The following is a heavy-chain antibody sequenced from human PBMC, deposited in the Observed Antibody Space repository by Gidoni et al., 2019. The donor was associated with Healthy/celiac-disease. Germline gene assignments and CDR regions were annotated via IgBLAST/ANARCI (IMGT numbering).Heavy chain of an antibody. J-gene: IGHJ4*02. CDR1: GYTFTSYT. CDR3: ARDPNPEYCSGGSCPFDY. V-gene: IGHV7-4-1*02. Sequence: QVQLVQSGSELKKPGASVKVSCKTSGYTFTSYTMNWVRQAPGQGLEWMGWINTNNGNPTYAQGFTGRFVFSLHTSVSTAYLQTSSLKAEDTAVYFCARDPNPEYCSGGSCPFDYWGQGTLVTVSS. CDR2: INTNNGNP. D-gene: IGHD2-15*01.